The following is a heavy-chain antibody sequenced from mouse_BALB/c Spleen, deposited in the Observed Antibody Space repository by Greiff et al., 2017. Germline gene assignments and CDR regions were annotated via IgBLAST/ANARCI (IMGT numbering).Heavy chain of an antibody. CDR3: ARGGDYGSSGYCEG. Sequence: EVQLQESGPDLVKPSQSLSLTCTVTGYSITSGYSWPWIRQFPGTKLEWMGSIHYSGSTNSNPSLNSRISITRDTSKNQFFLQLNSVTTEDTATYYGARGGDYGSSGYCEGWGAGTTGTVSS. D-gene: IGHD1-1*01. V-gene: IGHV3-1*02. J-gene: IGHJ1*01. CDR1: GYSITSGYS. CDR2: IHYSGST.